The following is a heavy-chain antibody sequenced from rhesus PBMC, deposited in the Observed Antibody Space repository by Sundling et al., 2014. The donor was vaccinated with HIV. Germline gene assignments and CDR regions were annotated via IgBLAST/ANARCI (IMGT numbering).Heavy chain of an antibody. D-gene: IGHD1-1*01. CDR2: ISGGSGST. CDR3: ARMGGWNYPPRY. CDR1: GGSFSSYY. V-gene: IGHV4-165*01. J-gene: IGHJ4*01. Sequence: QVQLQESGPGLVKPSETLSLTCAVSGGSFSSYYWGWIRQPPGKGLEWIGYISGGSGSTDYNPSLKSRVTISTDRSKNQFSLKLNSVTAADTAVYFCARMGGWNYPPRYWGQGVLVTVSS.